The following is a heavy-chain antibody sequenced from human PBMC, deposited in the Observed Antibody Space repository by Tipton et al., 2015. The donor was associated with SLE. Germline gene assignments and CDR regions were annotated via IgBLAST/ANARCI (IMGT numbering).Heavy chain of an antibody. Sequence: GSLRLSCAASGFTFSSYSMNWVRQAPGKGLEWVSSISSSSSYIYYADSVKGRFTISRDNAKNSLYLQMNSLRAEDTAVYYCARDTAYYDSSGYYSDAFDIWGQGTMVTVSS. CDR3: ARDTAYYDSSGYYSDAFDI. CDR2: ISSSSSYI. D-gene: IGHD3-22*01. CDR1: GFTFSSYS. V-gene: IGHV3-21*01. J-gene: IGHJ3*02.